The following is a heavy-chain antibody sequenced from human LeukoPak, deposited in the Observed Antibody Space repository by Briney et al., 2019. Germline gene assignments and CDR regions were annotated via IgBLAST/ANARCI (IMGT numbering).Heavy chain of an antibody. CDR2: IYYSGST. CDR3: ARDQGRDDYYYDSSGPRDY. CDR1: GGSISSYY. J-gene: IGHJ4*02. Sequence: PSETLSLTCTVSGGSISSYYWSWIRQPPGKGLEWIGYIYYSGSTNYNPSLKSRVTISVDTSKNQFSLKLSSVTAADTAVYYCARDQGRDDYYYDSSGPRDYWGQGTLVTVSS. V-gene: IGHV4-59*12. D-gene: IGHD3-22*01.